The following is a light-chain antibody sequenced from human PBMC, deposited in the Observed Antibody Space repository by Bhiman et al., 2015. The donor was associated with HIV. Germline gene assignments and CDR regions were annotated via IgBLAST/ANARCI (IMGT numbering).Light chain of an antibody. CDR1: SSNIGSNY. CDR3: AAWDDSLNGRV. CDR2: RNN. J-gene: IGLJ2*01. Sequence: QSVVTQPPSASGTPGQRVTMSCSGSSSNIGSNYVYWYQQLPGTTPKLLIYRNNQRPSGVPDRFSGSKSGTSASLAISGLRSEDEADYYCAAWDDSLNGRVFGGGTKLTVL. V-gene: IGLV1-47*01.